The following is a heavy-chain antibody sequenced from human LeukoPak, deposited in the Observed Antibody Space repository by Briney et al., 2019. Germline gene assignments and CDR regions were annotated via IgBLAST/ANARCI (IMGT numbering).Heavy chain of an antibody. D-gene: IGHD6-19*01. Sequence: PSETLSLTCTVSGGSISSGGYYWSWIRQHPGKGLEWIGYIYYSGSTYYNPSLKSRVTISVDTSKNQFSLKLSSVTAADTAVYYCARSSSGWLPDYWGQGTLVTVSS. V-gene: IGHV4-31*03. CDR2: IYYSGST. J-gene: IGHJ4*02. CDR3: ARSSSGWLPDY. CDR1: GGSISSGGYY.